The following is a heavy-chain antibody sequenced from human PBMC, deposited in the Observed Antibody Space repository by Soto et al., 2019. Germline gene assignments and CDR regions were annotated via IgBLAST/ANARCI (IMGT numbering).Heavy chain of an antibody. V-gene: IGHV3-23*01. CDR3: AKHWDY. CDR2: IGASGSDT. CDR1: GFTFSSNA. Sequence: EVQLLESGGGLVQPGGSLRLSCAASGFTFSSNAMSWVRQAPGKGLEWVSSIGASGSDTYYADSVKGRFTISRDNSKNTLDLQMNSLRAEDTALYYCAKHWDYWGQGTLVTVSS. J-gene: IGHJ4*02.